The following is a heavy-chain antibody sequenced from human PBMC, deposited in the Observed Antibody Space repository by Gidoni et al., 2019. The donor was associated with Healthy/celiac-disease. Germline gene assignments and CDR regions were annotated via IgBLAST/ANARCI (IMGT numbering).Heavy chain of an antibody. CDR2: IIPILGIA. V-gene: IGHV1-69*08. J-gene: IGHJ6*02. Sequence: QVQLVQSGAEVKKPGSSVKVSCKASVGTFSIYTISWLRTAHGQGLEVMGRIIPILGIANDAQKFQGRVTITADKSTSTAYMELSRLRAEDTAVYYCARDLYYDYVWGSYRFTDYYYGMDVWGQGTTVTVSS. CDR3: ARDLYYDYVWGSYRFTDYYYGMDV. CDR1: VGTFSIYT. D-gene: IGHD3-16*02.